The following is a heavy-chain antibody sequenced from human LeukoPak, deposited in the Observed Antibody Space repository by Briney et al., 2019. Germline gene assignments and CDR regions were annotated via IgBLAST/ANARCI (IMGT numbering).Heavy chain of an antibody. Sequence: SETLSLTCTVSGGSISSYCWSWIRQPPGKGLEWIGYIYYSGSTNYNPSLKSRVTISVDTSKNQFSLKLSSVTAADTAVYYCARKKDYMDVWGKGTTVTVSS. CDR1: GGSISSYC. CDR3: ARKKDYMDV. CDR2: IYYSGST. J-gene: IGHJ6*03. V-gene: IGHV4-59*08.